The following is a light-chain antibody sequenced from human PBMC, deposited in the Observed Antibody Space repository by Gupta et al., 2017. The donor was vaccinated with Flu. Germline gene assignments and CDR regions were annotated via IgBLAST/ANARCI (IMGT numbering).Light chain of an antibody. CDR3: GTGDSSRSGWV. CDR1: SSNIGNNY. CDR2: ENN. J-gene: IGLJ3*02. Sequence: QSVLTQPPSVSAAPGQKVTISCSGSSSNIGNNYVSWYQQLPGTAPKLLIYENNKRPSGIPDRFSGAKSDTSATLGITGLQTGEEADYYCGTGDSSRSGWVFGGGTKLTVL. V-gene: IGLV1-51*02.